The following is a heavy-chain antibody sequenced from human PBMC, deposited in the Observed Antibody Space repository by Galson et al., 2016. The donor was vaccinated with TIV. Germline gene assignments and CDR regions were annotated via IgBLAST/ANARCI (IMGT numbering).Heavy chain of an antibody. Sequence: SLRLSCAASGFTFSSYAMTWVRQAPGKGLEWVSVISGSGDSIYYADSVKGRFTISRDNSKNTLYLQMNNLRAEDTAVYYCAKDKQWVADCGDYWGQGILVTVSS. V-gene: IGHV3-23*01. D-gene: IGHD2-21*01. CDR2: ISGSGDSI. J-gene: IGHJ4*02. CDR1: GFTFSSYA. CDR3: AKDKQWVADCGDY.